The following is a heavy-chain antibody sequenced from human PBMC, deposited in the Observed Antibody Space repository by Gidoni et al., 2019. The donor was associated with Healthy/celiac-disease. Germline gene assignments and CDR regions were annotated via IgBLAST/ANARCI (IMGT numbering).Heavy chain of an antibody. J-gene: IGHJ4*02. V-gene: IGHV1-18*04. Sequence: KASGYTFTSYGISWVRQAPGQGLEWMGWISAYNGNTNYAQKLQGRVTMTTDTSTSTAYMELRSLRSDDTAVYYCARGPRGQLELRRPLVYWGQGTLVTVSS. D-gene: IGHD1-7*01. CDR3: ARGPRGQLELRRPLVY. CDR2: ISAYNGNT. CDR1: GYTFTSYG.